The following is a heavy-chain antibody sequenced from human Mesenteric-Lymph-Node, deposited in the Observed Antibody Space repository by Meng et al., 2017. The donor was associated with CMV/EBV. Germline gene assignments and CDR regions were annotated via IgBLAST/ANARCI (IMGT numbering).Heavy chain of an antibody. CDR2: ISGSGGST. D-gene: IGHD3-10*01. V-gene: IGHV3-23*01. CDR1: SSY. Sequence: SSYMSWVRQAPGKGLEWVSAISGSGGSTYYADSVKGRFTISRDNSKNTLYLQMNSLRAEDTAVYYCAKDGAIWFGELSCTFDYWGQGTLVTVSS. CDR3: AKDGAIWFGELSCTFDY. J-gene: IGHJ4*02.